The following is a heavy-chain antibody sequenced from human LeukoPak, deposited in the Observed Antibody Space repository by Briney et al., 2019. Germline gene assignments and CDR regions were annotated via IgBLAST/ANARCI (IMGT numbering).Heavy chain of an antibody. CDR2: IRYDGSNK. J-gene: IGHJ4*02. Sequence: GGSLRLSCAASGFTFSSYGMHWVRQAPGKGLEWVAFIRYDGSNKYYADSVKGRFTISRDNSKNTLYLQMNSLRAEDTAVYYCANELVDAGGGYDWDDAHLDYWGQGTLVTVSS. CDR3: ANELVDAGGGYDWDDAHLDY. V-gene: IGHV3-30*02. CDR1: GFTFSSYG. D-gene: IGHD5-12*01.